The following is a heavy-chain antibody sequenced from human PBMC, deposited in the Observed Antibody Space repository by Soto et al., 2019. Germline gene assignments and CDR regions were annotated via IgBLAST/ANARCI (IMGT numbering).Heavy chain of an antibody. J-gene: IGHJ4*02. D-gene: IGHD3-22*01. CDR1: GFTFSSYA. Sequence: HPGGSLRLSCAASGFTFSSYAMSWVRQAPGKGLEWVSAISGSGGSTYYADSVKGRFTISRDNSKNTLYLQMNSLRAEDTAVYYCAKDLYYYDSSGYSGFDYWGQGTLVTVSS. V-gene: IGHV3-23*01. CDR2: ISGSGGST. CDR3: AKDLYYYDSSGYSGFDY.